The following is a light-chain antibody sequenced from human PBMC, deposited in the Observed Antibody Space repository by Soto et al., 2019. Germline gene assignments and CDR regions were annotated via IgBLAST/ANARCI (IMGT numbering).Light chain of an antibody. CDR3: QTWGAGIQV. Sequence: QPVLTQSPSASASLGASVKLTCTLSSGHSNYAIAWHQQQPEKGPRYLMKLNSDGSHGKGDGIPDRFSGSSSGAERYLTISSLQSEDEADYYCQTWGAGIQVFGGGTKLPVL. J-gene: IGLJ2*01. CDR1: SGHSNYA. V-gene: IGLV4-69*01. CDR2: LNSDGSH.